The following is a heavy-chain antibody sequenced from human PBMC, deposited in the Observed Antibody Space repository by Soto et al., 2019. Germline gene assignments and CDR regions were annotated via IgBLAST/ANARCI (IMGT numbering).Heavy chain of an antibody. J-gene: IGHJ4*02. CDR1: GFTFSDYA. CDR3: AKGRTIYGVVPLDY. Sequence: GRSLRLSCAASGFTFSDYAMSWVRQAPGKGLEWVSAISGSGGSTYYADSLKGQFTISRDNSKNTLYLQMDSLRAEDTAVYYCAKGRTIYGVVPLDYWGQGTLVTVSS. CDR2: ISGSGGST. D-gene: IGHD3-3*01. V-gene: IGHV3-23*01.